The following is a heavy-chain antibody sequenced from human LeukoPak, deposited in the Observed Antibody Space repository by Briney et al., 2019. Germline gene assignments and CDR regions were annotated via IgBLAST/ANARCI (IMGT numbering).Heavy chain of an antibody. J-gene: IGHJ6*03. D-gene: IGHD3-10*01. CDR2: IYYSGST. Sequence: SETLSLTCTVSGGSISSYYWSWIRQPPGKGLEWIGYIYYSGSTNYNPSLKSRVTISVDTSKNQFSLKLSSVTAADTAVYYCARVTSNYGSGSYFYYYYMDVWGKGTTVTVSS. V-gene: IGHV4-59*01. CDR1: GGSISSYY. CDR3: ARVTSNYGSGSYFYYYYMDV.